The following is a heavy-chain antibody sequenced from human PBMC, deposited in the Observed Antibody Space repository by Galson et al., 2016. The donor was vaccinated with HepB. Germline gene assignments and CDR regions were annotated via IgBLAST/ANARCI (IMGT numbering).Heavy chain of an antibody. CDR2: IEQGGSER. CDR3: ARDMYTTARDY. D-gene: IGHD2/OR15-2a*01. V-gene: IGHV3-7*01. CDR1: GFNLENYW. Sequence: SLRLSCAASGFNLENYWMTWVRQAPGKGLEWVANIEQGGSERYYVDSVRGRFTISRDNAKNSLYLQMNNLRAEDTAVYYCARDMYTTARDYWGQGTLVTVSS. J-gene: IGHJ4*02.